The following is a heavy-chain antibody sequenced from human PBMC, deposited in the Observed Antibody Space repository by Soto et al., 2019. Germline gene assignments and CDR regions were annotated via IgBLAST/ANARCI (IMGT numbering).Heavy chain of an antibody. CDR3: ARGIYLGPSGYDLDF. J-gene: IGHJ4*02. CDR2: RYDDAST. Sequence: QLQLQESGPGLVKPSETLSLSCSVSGDSIRNRNYYWAWIRQPPGKGLEWIVSRYDDASTFYNPSLKRRVTISIDTSKKQLSLKVTSVTAADTAVYYCARGIYLGPSGYDLDFWGQGTLVTVSS. CDR1: GDSIRNRNYY. V-gene: IGHV4-39*01. D-gene: IGHD3-22*01.